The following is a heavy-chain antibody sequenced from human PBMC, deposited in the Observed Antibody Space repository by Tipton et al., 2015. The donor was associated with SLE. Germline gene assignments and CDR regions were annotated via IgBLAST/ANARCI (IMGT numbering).Heavy chain of an antibody. CDR2: IHYTGGT. CDR3: ARAGGFLQWLTGNFDY. CDR1: GGSMSSHY. D-gene: IGHD3-3*01. Sequence: TLSLTCTVSGGSMSSHYWSWIRQPPGKGLEWIGYIHYTGGTNYNPSLKSRVTISVDTSKNQFSLKLSSVTAADTAVYYCARAGGFLQWLTGNFDYWGQGTLVTVSS. V-gene: IGHV4-59*11. J-gene: IGHJ4*02.